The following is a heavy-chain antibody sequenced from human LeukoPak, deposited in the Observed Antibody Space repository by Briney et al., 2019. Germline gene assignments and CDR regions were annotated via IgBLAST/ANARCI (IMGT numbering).Heavy chain of an antibody. Sequence: GGSLRLSCAASGFTFSSYSMNWVRQAPGKGLEWVSSISSSSSYIYYADSVKGRFTISRDNSKNTLYLQMNSLRAEDTAVYYCASRATVTTDRFWFDPWGQGTLVTVSS. D-gene: IGHD4-11*01. CDR2: ISSSSSYI. V-gene: IGHV3-21*04. CDR3: ASRATVTTDRFWFDP. J-gene: IGHJ5*02. CDR1: GFTFSSYS.